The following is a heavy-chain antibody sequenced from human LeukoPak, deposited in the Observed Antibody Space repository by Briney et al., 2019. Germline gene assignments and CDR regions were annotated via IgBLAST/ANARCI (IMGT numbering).Heavy chain of an antibody. V-gene: IGHV4-30-4*01. CDR1: GGSISRGEYY. Sequence: PSETLSLTCTVSGGSISRGEYYWNWIRQPPVKGLEWIGYIYYSGSTYYNPSLKSRVTISVDTSKNQFSLKLSSVTAADTAVYYCARVGIAVAGTIVWFDPWGQGTLVTVSS. D-gene: IGHD6-19*01. CDR2: IYYSGST. J-gene: IGHJ5*02. CDR3: ARVGIAVAGTIVWFDP.